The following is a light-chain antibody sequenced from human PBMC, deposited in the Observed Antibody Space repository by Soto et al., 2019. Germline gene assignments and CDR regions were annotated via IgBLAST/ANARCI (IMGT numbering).Light chain of an antibody. J-gene: IGKJ1*01. Sequence: EIVLTQSPATLSVSPGERATLSCSASESVRGYLAWYQQKPGQAPRLVIYDASNRAPGIPARFSGSGSGTEFTLTISSLQSEDYAVYYCHQYNNWPPWTFGQGTKVDIK. CDR1: ESVRGY. CDR3: HQYNNWPPWT. CDR2: DAS. V-gene: IGKV3D-15*01.